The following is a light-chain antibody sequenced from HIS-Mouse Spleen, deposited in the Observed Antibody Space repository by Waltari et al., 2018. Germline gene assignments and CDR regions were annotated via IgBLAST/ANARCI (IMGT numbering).Light chain of an antibody. V-gene: IGLV2-14*03. CDR2: DVS. CDR1: SCDVVRYNY. J-gene: IGLJ1*01. Sequence: QSALTLPASVSWSPGQSISISWPGTSCDVVRYNYSSWYQQHPGKAPNRMIYDVSNRPSGVSNRFSGSKSGNTASLTISGLQAEDDADYYCSSYTSSSTYVFGTGTKVTVL. CDR3: SSYTSSSTYV.